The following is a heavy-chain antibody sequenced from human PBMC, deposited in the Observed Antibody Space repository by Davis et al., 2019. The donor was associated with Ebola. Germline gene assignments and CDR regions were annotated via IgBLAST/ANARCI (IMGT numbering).Heavy chain of an antibody. J-gene: IGHJ4*02. Sequence: ASVKVSCKASGYTFTGYYMHWVRQAPGQGLEWMGWINPSSGGTNYAQKFQGRVTMTRDTSTSTVYLELSSLRSEDTAVYYCARDRGRWLQPEYYFDYWGQGTLVTVSS. V-gene: IGHV1-2*02. CDR1: GYTFTGYY. D-gene: IGHD5-24*01. CDR3: ARDRGRWLQPEYYFDY. CDR2: INPSSGGT.